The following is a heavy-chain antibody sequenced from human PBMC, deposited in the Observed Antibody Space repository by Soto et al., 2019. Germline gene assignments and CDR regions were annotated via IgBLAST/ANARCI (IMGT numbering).Heavy chain of an antibody. D-gene: IGHD3-22*01. CDR3: EKGYDDGSGYYYGMDV. CDR2: LSYDGSNK. CDR1: GFTFSSYG. V-gene: IGHV3-30*18. J-gene: IGHJ6*02. Sequence: QVQLVESGGGVVQPGRSLRLSCAASGFTFSSYGMHWVRQAPGKGLEWVAILSYDGSNKYYADSVKGRFTISRDNSKNTLQRHMTSLRAENTATYYCEKGYDDGSGYYYGMDVWGQGTTVTVSS.